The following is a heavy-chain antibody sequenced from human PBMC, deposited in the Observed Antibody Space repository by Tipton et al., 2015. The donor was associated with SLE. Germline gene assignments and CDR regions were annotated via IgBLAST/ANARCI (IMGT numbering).Heavy chain of an antibody. D-gene: IGHD3-22*01. CDR3: VRDPRSLQWFFDY. J-gene: IGHJ4*02. V-gene: IGHV4-4*08. Sequence: TLSLTCTFSGGSINDYYWSWIRQTPGEGLGWIGYVHTRGTTIYHPSLKSRVSISVDTSEKQVSLRLNSVTAADTAVYYCVRDPRSLQWFFDYWGKGMLVNVSS. CDR1: GGSINDYY. CDR2: VHTRGTT.